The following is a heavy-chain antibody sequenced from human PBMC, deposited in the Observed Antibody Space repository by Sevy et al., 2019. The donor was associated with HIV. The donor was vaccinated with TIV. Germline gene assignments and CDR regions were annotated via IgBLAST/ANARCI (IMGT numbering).Heavy chain of an antibody. D-gene: IGHD6-13*01. CDR3: ARDPAIAAAVTFDN. Sequence: GGSLRLSCAASGFIFSSYSINWVRQAPGKGLEWVSSIISSSKYIYYADSVKGRFTISRDNAKNSLYLQMNSLRAEDTAVYYCARDPAIAAAVTFDNWGQGTLVTVSS. J-gene: IGHJ4*02. CDR1: GFIFSSYS. V-gene: IGHV3-21*01. CDR2: IISSSKYI.